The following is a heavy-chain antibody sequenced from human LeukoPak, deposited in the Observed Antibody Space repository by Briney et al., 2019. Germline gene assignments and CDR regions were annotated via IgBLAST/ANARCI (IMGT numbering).Heavy chain of an antibody. CDR2: IYQGGSA. D-gene: IGHD3/OR15-3a*01. CDR1: GGSISSYY. J-gene: IGHJ4*02. CDR3: ARGKYFGLILVDF. Sequence: SETLSLTCTVSGGSISSYYWSWIRQPPGKGLEWVGHIYQGGSAHYNPSLKSRVTISEDKSKNQFSLKLSSVTVADTAVYYCARGKYFGLILVDFWGQGTLAIVSS. V-gene: IGHV4-59*12.